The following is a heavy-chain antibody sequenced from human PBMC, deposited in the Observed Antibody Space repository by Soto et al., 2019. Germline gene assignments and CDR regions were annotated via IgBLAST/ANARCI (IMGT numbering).Heavy chain of an antibody. CDR1: GFALTTYT. V-gene: IGHV3-21*01. CDR2: INGRSNYK. Sequence: PGGSLRLSCVASGFALTTYTMNWVRQAPGTGLGWVSSINGRSNYKYYSDSVKGRFTVSRDNAQDSLFLQMSRLGPEDTAVYYCVREDGVVGASSAFDSWGQGTLVTVSS. D-gene: IGHD1-26*01. J-gene: IGHJ4*02. CDR3: VREDGVVGASSAFDS.